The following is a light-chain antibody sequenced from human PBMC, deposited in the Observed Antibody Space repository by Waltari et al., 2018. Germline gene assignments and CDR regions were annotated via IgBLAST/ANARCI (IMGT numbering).Light chain of an antibody. CDR2: AAS. CDR3: QQSYSTQMYT. CDR1: QSISSY. V-gene: IGKV1-39*01. J-gene: IGKJ2*01. Sequence: DIQMTQSPSSLSASVGDRVTITWQASQSISSYLNWYQQKPGKAPKLLIYAASSLQGGVPSRFSGSGSGTDITLPISSLQPEDFATYYCQQSYSTQMYTFGQGTKLEIK.